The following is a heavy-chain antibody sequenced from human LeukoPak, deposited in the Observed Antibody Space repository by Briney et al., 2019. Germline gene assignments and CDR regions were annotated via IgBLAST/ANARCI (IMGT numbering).Heavy chain of an antibody. D-gene: IGHD6-13*01. Sequence: GGSLRLSCAASGFTLSTYSMNWVRQAPGKGLEWVSIISGDGATTDYADSVKGRFTISRDNSRNTLYLQMNSLRVEDTAVYYCAKKNLAAAGPNYFDYWGQGTLVTVSS. CDR2: ISGDGATT. J-gene: IGHJ4*02. CDR1: GFTLSTYS. V-gene: IGHV3-23*01. CDR3: AKKNLAAAGPNYFDY.